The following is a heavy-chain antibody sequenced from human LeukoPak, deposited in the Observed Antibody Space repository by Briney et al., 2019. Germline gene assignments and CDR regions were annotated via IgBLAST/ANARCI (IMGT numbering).Heavy chain of an antibody. J-gene: IGHJ4*02. CDR2: IWSDGGGK. V-gene: IGHV3-33*01. CDR3: ARDRTASHFLDF. Sequence: GGSLRLSCAPSGFTVSSYGTHWVRQAPGKGRGWVAVIWSDGGGKYYADSVKGRFTISRDNSKNTLYLQMYRLRARDTAVYCCARDRTASHFLDFWGQGTPVTVSS. D-gene: IGHD1-1*01. CDR1: GFTVSSYG.